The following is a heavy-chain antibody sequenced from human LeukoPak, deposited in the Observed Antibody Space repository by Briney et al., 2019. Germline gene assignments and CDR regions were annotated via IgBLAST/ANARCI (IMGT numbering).Heavy chain of an antibody. V-gene: IGHV4-61*02. D-gene: IGHD2-2*01. CDR2: IYTSGST. J-gene: IGHJ3*02. Sequence: SQTLSHTCTVPGGSISRGSYYWSWIRHPAGKPLEWSGGIYTSGSTNYNHSLKSRVTISVATSKNQSSLKLSSVTAADTAVYYCARDEYCSSTSCYVNAFDIWGQGTLVTVSS. CDR3: ARDEYCSSTSCYVNAFDI. CDR1: GGSISRGSYY.